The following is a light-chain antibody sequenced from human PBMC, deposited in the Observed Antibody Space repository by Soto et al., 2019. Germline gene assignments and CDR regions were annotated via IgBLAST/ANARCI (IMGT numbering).Light chain of an antibody. CDR2: SNN. V-gene: IGLV1-44*01. J-gene: IGLJ3*02. CDR3: ASWDDSLNGWV. CDR1: SSNIGRNT. Sequence: QSVLTQPPSASGTPGQRFTISCSGSSSNIGRNTVDWYQQLPGTAPKVLIYSNNQRPSGVPDRFSGSKSGTSASLAISGLQSEDEADYYCASWDDSLNGWVFGGGTKLTVL.